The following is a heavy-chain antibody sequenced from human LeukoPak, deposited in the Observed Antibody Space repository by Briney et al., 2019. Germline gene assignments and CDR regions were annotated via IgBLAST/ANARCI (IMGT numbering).Heavy chain of an antibody. CDR3: ARGSTRYYYDSSGYSGY. CDR1: GGSFSGYY. V-gene: IGHV4-34*01. Sequence: SETLSLTCAVYGGSFSGYYWSWIRQPPGKGLEWIGEINHSGSTNYNPSLKSRVTISVDTSKNQFSLKLSSVTAADTAVYYCARGSTRYYYDSSGYSGYWGQGTLVTVSS. CDR2: INHSGST. D-gene: IGHD3-22*01. J-gene: IGHJ4*02.